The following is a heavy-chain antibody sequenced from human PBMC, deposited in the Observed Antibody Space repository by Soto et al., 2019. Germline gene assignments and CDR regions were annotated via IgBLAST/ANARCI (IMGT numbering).Heavy chain of an antibody. CDR3: ARGSGYSGRIHNTRWFDP. CDR2: INHSGST. CDR1: VGSFSVYY. V-gene: IGHV4-34*01. D-gene: IGHD5-12*01. J-gene: IGHJ5*02. Sequence: SETLCLTCAVYVGSFSVYYWSWIRQPPGKGLEWIGEINHSGSTNYNPSLKSRVTISVDTSKNQFSLKLSSVTAADTAVYYCARGSGYSGRIHNTRWFDPWGQGTMVTVSS.